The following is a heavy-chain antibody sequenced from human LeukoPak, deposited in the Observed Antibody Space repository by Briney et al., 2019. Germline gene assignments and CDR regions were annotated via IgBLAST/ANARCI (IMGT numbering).Heavy chain of an antibody. CDR3: AKGARGGSCFDY. J-gene: IGHJ4*02. CDR2: ISGSGGSS. V-gene: IGHV3-23*01. CDR1: GFTFSSYA. D-gene: IGHD6-13*01. Sequence: GGSLRLSCAASGFTFSSYAMSWVRQAPGKGLEWVSAISGSGGSSYYADSVEGRFTISRDNSKNTLYLQMNSLRAEDTAVYYCAKGARGGSCFDYWGQGTLVTVSS.